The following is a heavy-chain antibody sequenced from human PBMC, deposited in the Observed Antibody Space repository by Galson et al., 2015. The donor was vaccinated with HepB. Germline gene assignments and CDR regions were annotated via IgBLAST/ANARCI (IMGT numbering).Heavy chain of an antibody. J-gene: IGHJ4*02. CDR1: GYTFTSYG. CDR3: AKARYDNWPPDY. V-gene: IGHV1-18*01. Sequence: SCTASGYTFTSYGISWVRQAPGKGLEWMECIRAYNANTYYAQFFKGRVTMTTDTSTSTTYMELKSLRSEDTAVYYCAKARYDNWPPDYWGQGTLVTVSS. D-gene: IGHD1-1*01. CDR2: IRAYNANT.